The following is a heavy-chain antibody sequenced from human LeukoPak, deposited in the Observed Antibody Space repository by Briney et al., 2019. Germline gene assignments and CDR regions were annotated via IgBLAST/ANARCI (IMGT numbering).Heavy chain of an antibody. D-gene: IGHD3-16*02. CDR1: GFTFSSYA. CDR3: AKENYDDVWGSYRSGPSWFDP. J-gene: IGHJ5*02. Sequence: PGGSLRLSCAASGFTFSSYAMSWVRQAPGKGLEWVSAISGSGGSTSYADSVKGRFTISRDNSKNTLYLQMNSLRAEDTAVYYWAKENYDDVWGSYRSGPSWFDPWGQGTLVTVSS. V-gene: IGHV3-23*01. CDR2: ISGSGGST.